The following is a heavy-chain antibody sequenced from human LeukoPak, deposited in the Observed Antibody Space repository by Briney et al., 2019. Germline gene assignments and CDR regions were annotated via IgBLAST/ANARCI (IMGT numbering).Heavy chain of an antibody. D-gene: IGHD3-22*01. CDR1: GYTFTSYG. CDR3: AREGYYYDSSGYHDAFDI. Sequence: ASVKVSCKASGYTFTSYGISWVRQAPGQGLEWMGWISAYNGNTNYAQKLQGRVTMTTDTSTSTAYMELRSLRSDDTAVYYCAREGYYYDSSGYHDAFDIWGQGTMVTVPS. J-gene: IGHJ3*02. CDR2: ISAYNGNT. V-gene: IGHV1-18*01.